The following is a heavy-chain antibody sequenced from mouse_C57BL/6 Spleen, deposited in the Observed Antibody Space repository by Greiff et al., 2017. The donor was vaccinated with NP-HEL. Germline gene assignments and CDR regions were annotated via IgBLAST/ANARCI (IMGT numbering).Heavy chain of an antibody. Sequence: QVQLQQPGAELVKPGASVKLSCKASGYTFTSYWMHWVKQRPGQGLEWIGMIHPNSGSTNYNEKFKSKATLTVDKSSSTAYMQLSSLTSEDSAVYYCARDRDYYGSRGYYAMDDWGQGTSVTVSS. CDR1: GYTFTSYW. D-gene: IGHD1-1*01. CDR3: ARDRDYYGSRGYYAMDD. V-gene: IGHV1-64*01. J-gene: IGHJ4*01. CDR2: IHPNSGST.